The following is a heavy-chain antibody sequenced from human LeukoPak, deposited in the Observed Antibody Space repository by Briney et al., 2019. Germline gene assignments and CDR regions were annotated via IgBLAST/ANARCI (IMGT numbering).Heavy chain of an antibody. CDR2: IYSGGST. CDR1: GFTVSSNY. J-gene: IGHJ4*02. Sequence: PGGSLRLSCAASGFTVSSNYMSWVRQAPGKGLEWVSVIYSGGSTYYADSVKGRFTISRDNSKNTLYLQMSSLRAEDTAVYYCAKIVLSVAGTGVRYFDYWGQGTLVTVSS. D-gene: IGHD6-19*01. CDR3: AKIVLSVAGTGVRYFDY. V-gene: IGHV3-53*01.